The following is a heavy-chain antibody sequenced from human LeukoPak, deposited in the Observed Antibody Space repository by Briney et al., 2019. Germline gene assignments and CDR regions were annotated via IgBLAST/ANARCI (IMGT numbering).Heavy chain of an antibody. CDR2: ISAYNGNT. Sequence: ASVKVSCKASGYNFNNYGISWVRQAPGQGLEWMGWISAYNGNTNYAQKFQGRVTMTTDTSTSTAYMALRSLRADDTAVYYCARALGIVMVITTAVVDYWGQGTLVTVSS. CDR3: ARALGIVMVITTAVVDY. CDR1: GYNFNNYG. D-gene: IGHD3-22*01. J-gene: IGHJ4*02. V-gene: IGHV1-18*01.